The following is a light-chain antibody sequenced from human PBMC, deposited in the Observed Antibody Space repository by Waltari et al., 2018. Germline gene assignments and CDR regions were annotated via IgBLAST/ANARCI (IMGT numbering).Light chain of an antibody. J-gene: IGLJ2*01. CDR1: GSVVGGYDY. V-gene: IGLV2-14*01. CDR2: DVY. Sequence: QHALRQVVSGSVFAGPAIIMSCTCSGSVVGGYDYVSWYQQYPGKAPRLIIYDVYNRPSGVSNRFSGSKSDNTASLTSSGLQAEDESVYYCSSYTSSGVVFGGGTKLTVL. CDR3: SSYTSSGVV.